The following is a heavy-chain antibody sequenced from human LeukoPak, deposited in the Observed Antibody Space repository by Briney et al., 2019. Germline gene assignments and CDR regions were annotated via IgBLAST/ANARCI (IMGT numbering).Heavy chain of an antibody. D-gene: IGHD6-19*01. CDR2: IYYSRST. Sequence: SETLSLTCTVSGGSISSYYWSWIRQPPGKGLEWIGYIYYSRSTNYNPSLKSRVTISVDTSKNQFSLKLSSVTAADTAVYYCARSGWYRRYYYYMDVWGKGTTVTISS. CDR3: ARSGWYRRYYYYMDV. V-gene: IGHV4-59*08. J-gene: IGHJ6*03. CDR1: GGSISSYY.